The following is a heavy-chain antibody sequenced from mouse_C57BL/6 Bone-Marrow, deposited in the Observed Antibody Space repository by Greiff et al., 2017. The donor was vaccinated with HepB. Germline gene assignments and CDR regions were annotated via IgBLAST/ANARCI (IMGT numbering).Heavy chain of an antibody. D-gene: IGHD1-1*01. CDR1: GYTFTNNW. Sequence: QVQLQQPGAELVKPGASVKMSCRASGYTFTNNWITWVRQRPGQGLEWIGDVSPGSGGSNNNEKFKRRATLTVDTSSSTAYMQLSSLTSEDSAVYYCARDYGSSGGALDYWGQGTSVTVSS. CDR2: VSPGSGGS. V-gene: IGHV1-55*01. J-gene: IGHJ4*01. CDR3: ARDYGSSGGALDY.